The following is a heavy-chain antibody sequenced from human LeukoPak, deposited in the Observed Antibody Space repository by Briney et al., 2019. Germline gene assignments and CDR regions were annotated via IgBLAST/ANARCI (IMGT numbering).Heavy chain of an antibody. CDR1: GYTFTSYG. J-gene: IGHJ6*02. CDR3: AKAVAGPYYYGMDV. Sequence: ASVKVSCKASGYTFTSYGISWVRQAPGQGLEWMGWINPNSGGTNYAQKFQGWVTMTRDTSISTAYMELSRLRSDDTAVYYCAKAVAGPYYYGMDVWGQGTTVTVSS. D-gene: IGHD6-19*01. CDR2: INPNSGGT. V-gene: IGHV1-2*04.